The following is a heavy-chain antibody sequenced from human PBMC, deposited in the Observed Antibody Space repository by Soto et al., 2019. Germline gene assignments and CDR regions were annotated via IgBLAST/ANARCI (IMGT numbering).Heavy chain of an antibody. CDR2: ISAYNGNT. CDR3: GRPSMVTTIDAFDS. V-gene: IGHV1-18*01. D-gene: IGHD4-17*01. CDR1: GYTFTSYG. J-gene: IGHJ3*02. Sequence: ASVKVSCTASGYTFTSYGISWVRQAPGQGLEWMGWISAYNGNTNYAQKLQGRVTMTTDTSTSTAYMELRSLRSDDTAVYYCGRPSMVTTIDAFDSWSQGTVVTV.